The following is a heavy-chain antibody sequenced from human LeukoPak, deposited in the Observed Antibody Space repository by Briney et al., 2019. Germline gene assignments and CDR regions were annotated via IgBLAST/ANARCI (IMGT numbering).Heavy chain of an antibody. J-gene: IGHJ4*02. CDR3: ARDSVAPDYYDSSGYYRGLDY. V-gene: IGHV4-61*02. CDR2: IYTSGST. Sequence: SETLSLTCTVSGYSISSGSYYWSWIRQPAGKGLEWIGRIYTSGSTNYNPSLKSRVTISVDTSKNQFSLKLSSVTAADTAVYYCARDSVAPDYYDSSGYYRGLDYWGQGTLVTVSS. CDR1: GYSISSGSYY. D-gene: IGHD3-22*01.